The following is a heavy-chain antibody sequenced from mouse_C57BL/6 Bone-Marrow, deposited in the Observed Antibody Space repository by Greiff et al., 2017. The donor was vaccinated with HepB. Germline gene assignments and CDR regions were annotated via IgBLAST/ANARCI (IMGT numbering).Heavy chain of an antibody. CDR1: GFTFSSYG. CDR3: ARRSITTVVALYYAMDY. J-gene: IGHJ4*01. CDR2: ISSGGSYT. V-gene: IGHV5-6*01. Sequence: DVHLVESGGDLVKPGGSLKLSCAASGFTFSSYGMSWVRQTPDKRLEWVATISSGGSYTYYPDSVKGRFTISRDNAKNTLYLQMSSLKSEDTAMYYCARRSITTVVALYYAMDYWGQGTSVTVSS. D-gene: IGHD1-1*01.